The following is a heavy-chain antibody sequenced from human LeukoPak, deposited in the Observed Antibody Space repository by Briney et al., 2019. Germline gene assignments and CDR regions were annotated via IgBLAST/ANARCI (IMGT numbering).Heavy chain of an antibody. D-gene: IGHD6-19*01. Sequence: ASVKVSCKASGYTFTNYYMHWVRQAPGQGLEWMGWINPNSGGTNYAQKFQGRVTMTRDTSISTAYMELSRLRSDDTAVYYCARSWGWQWLAATMGYWGQGTLVTVSS. CDR2: INPNSGGT. CDR1: GYTFTNYY. J-gene: IGHJ4*02. V-gene: IGHV1-2*02. CDR3: ARSWGWQWLAATMGY.